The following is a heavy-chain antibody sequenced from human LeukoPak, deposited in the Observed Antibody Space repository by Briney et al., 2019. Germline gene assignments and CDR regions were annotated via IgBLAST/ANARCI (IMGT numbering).Heavy chain of an antibody. V-gene: IGHV3-30-3*01. Sequence: QTGGPLRLSCAASGFTFSSYAMHWVRQAPGKGLEWVAVISYDGSNKYYADSVKGRFTISRDNSKNTLYLQMNSPRAEDTAVYYCARDAKYGGVDYWGQGTLVTVSS. J-gene: IGHJ4*02. CDR1: GFTFSSYA. CDR3: ARDAKYGGVDY. D-gene: IGHD4-23*01. CDR2: ISYDGSNK.